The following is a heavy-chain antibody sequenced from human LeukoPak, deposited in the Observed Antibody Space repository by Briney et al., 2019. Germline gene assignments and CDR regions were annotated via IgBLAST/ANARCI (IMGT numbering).Heavy chain of an antibody. V-gene: IGHV4-39*01. Sequence: SETLSLTCTVSGGSISSSSYYWGWIRQPPGKGLEWIGSIYYSGSTYYNPSLKSRVTISVDTSKNQFSLKLSSVTAADTAVYYCARHSVCSGGSCHGGFDYWGQGTLVTVSS. J-gene: IGHJ4*02. CDR2: IYYSGST. D-gene: IGHD2-15*01. CDR3: ARHSVCSGGSCHGGFDY. CDR1: GGSISSSSYY.